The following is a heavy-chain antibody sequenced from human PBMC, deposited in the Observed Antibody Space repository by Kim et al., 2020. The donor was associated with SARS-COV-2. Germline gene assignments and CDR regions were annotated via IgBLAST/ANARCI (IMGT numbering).Heavy chain of an antibody. CDR3: ARGLGNTYVDY. V-gene: IGHV4-38-2*02. D-gene: IGHD3-16*01. CDR1: GYSISSGYY. Sequence: SETLSLTCTVSGYSISSGYYWGWIRQPPGKGLEWIGTIYHIGSTYYSPSLKSRVTISGDTSKNQFSLKLSSVTAADTAVYYCARGLGNTYVDYWGQGTLVTVSS. CDR2: IYHIGST. J-gene: IGHJ4*02.